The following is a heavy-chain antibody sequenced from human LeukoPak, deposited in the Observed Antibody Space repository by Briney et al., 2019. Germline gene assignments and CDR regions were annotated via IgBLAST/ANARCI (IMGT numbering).Heavy chain of an antibody. Sequence: ASVKVSCKASGYTFTGYYMHWVRQAPGQRLEWMGWINPDSGGTNYAQKFQGRVTMTRDTSISTAYMELSRLRSDDTAVYYCARGRCSSTSCYGVPSQNNWFDPWGQGTLVTVSS. V-gene: IGHV1-2*02. CDR3: ARGRCSSTSCYGVPSQNNWFDP. D-gene: IGHD2-2*01. CDR1: GYTFTGYY. J-gene: IGHJ5*02. CDR2: INPDSGGT.